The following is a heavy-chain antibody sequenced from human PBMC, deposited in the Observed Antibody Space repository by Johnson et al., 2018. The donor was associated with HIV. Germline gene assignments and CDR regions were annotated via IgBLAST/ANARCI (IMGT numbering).Heavy chain of an antibody. V-gene: IGHV3-20*04. D-gene: IGHD6-19*01. CDR2: INWNGGST. Sequence: VQLVESGGGVQRPGGSLRLSCAASGFSFDDFGMGWVRQAPGKGLEWVSGINWNGGSTGYADSVKGRFTISRDNAKNSLYLQMNSLRPEDTAVYYCARDHGWSRGWLFDAFDIWGQGTMVTVSS. CDR3: ARDHGWSRGWLFDAFDI. J-gene: IGHJ3*02. CDR1: GFSFDDFG.